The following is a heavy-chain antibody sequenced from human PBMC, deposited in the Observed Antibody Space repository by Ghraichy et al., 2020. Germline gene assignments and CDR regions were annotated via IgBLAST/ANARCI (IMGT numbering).Heavy chain of an antibody. CDR2: ISGSGDNA. J-gene: IGHJ5*02. CDR1: GFTFRSYG. D-gene: IGHD1-1*01. V-gene: IGHV3-23*01. CDR3: ARKIGTGKKAFDP. Sequence: GESLNISCVVSGFTFRSYGMSWFRQAPGKGLEWVSAISGSGDNAYYTDSVKGRFTISRDNSKSTLYLQMNSLRAEDTAVYYCARKIGTGKKAFDPWGQGTLVTVSS.